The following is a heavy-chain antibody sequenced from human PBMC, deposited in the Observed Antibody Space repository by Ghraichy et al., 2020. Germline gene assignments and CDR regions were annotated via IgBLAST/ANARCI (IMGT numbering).Heavy chain of an antibody. CDR2: ISSDGSNE. D-gene: IGHD4-11*01. V-gene: IGHV3-30-3*01. Sequence: LSLTCAASGFTFSSYVMHWVRQAPGKGLEWVAVISSDGSNEYYADSVKGRFTISRDNSKSTLYLQMNSLRAEDTAVYYCARWPSNFTLNYYYYYMDVWGKGTTVTVSS. J-gene: IGHJ6*03. CDR3: ARWPSNFTLNYYYYYMDV. CDR1: GFTFSSYV.